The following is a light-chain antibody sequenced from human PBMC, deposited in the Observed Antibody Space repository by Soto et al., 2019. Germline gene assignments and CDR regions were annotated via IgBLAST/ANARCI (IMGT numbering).Light chain of an antibody. J-gene: IGKJ1*01. CDR3: QHYNTSPWT. CDR1: QSISSW. V-gene: IGKV1-5*03. Sequence: IQMTQSPSILSASVGDRVTITCRASQSISSWLAWYQQKPGKAPNLLIHKASHLESGVPSRFSGSGSGTEFTLTISSLQPGDFATYYCQHYNTSPWTFGQGTKVDIK. CDR2: KAS.